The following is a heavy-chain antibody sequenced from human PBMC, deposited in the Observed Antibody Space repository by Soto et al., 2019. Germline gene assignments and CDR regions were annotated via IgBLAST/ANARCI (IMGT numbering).Heavy chain of an antibody. D-gene: IGHD3-9*01. J-gene: IGHJ5*02. CDR3: AGQTFTIVAASYGRSKWFDP. CDR2: IYFTGNT. CDR1: GGSITSSSHF. Sequence: PSETLSLTCTASGGSITSSSHFWGWVRQPPGKGLEWIGTIYFTGNTYYTPSLKSRLTMSIDTSKNEFSLRLNSVTAADTAVYYCAGQTFTIVAASYGRSKWFDPWGPGTLVTVSS. V-gene: IGHV4-39*01.